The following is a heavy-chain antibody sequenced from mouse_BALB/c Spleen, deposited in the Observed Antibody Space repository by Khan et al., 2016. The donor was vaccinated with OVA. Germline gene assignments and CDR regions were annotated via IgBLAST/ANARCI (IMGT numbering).Heavy chain of an antibody. Sequence: QVHVKQSGAELAKPGASVKMSCKASGYTFTSYWMHWVKQRPGQGLEWIGYINPSTGYTEYNQRFTDKATLTADNSSSTAYMQLRSLPSEESAVYYCANHGSSSAWLTYWGQGTLVTVSA. CDR1: GYTFTSYW. J-gene: IGHJ3*01. D-gene: IGHD1-1*01. V-gene: IGHV1-7*01. CDR2: INPSTGYT. CDR3: ANHGSSSAWLTY.